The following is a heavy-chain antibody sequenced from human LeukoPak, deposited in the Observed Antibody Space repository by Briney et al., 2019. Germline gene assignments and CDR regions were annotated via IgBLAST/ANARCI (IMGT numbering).Heavy chain of an antibody. J-gene: IGHJ4*02. CDR2: LSFDGDEK. D-gene: IGHD6-19*01. CDR3: ARDPAVAGPN. CDR1: GFTFNTYS. V-gene: IGHV3-30-3*01. Sequence: GGSLRLSCIASGFTFNTYSMHWVRQAPGKGLEWVAVLSFDGDEKHYADSVKGRFTISRDNSKNSLYLQMNSLRAEDTAVYYCARDPAVAGPNWGQGTLVTVSS.